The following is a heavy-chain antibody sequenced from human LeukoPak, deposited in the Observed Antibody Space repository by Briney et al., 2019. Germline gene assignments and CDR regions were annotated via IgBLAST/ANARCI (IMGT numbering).Heavy chain of an antibody. CDR2: IYWDDDT. J-gene: IGHJ5*02. Sequence: SGPTLVNPTQTLKLTCTFSGFSLSTSGVSVGWIRQPPGKALEWLALIYWDDDTRYSPSLKSRLTITKDTSKNKVVLTMTNMDPVDTATYYCAQAGPTAFDPWGQGTLVTVSS. CDR3: AQAGPTAFDP. D-gene: IGHD6-25*01. CDR1: GFSLSTSGVS. V-gene: IGHV2-5*02.